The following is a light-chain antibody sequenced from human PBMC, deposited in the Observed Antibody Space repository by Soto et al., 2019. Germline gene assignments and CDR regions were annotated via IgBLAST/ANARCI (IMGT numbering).Light chain of an antibody. CDR1: QSISNW. V-gene: IGKV1-33*01. Sequence: DIQMTQSPSTLPASVGDRVTITCRASQSISNWLAWYQQKPGKAPKLLIYDASNLETGVPSRFSGSGSGTDFTFTISSLQPEDIATYYCQQYDNLPSFGGGTKVDIK. CDR2: DAS. CDR3: QQYDNLPS. J-gene: IGKJ4*01.